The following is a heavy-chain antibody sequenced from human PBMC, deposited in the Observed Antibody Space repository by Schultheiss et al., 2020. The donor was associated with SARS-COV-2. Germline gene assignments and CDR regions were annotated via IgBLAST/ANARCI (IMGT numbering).Heavy chain of an antibody. Sequence: GGSLRLSCAASGFTFSSYAMHWVRQAPGKGLEWVAVISYDGSNKYYADSVKGRFTISRDNSKNTLYLQMNSLRAEDTAVYYCAKDTGGLGAAGTFDYWGQGTLVTVSS. D-gene: IGHD1-14*01. CDR2: ISYDGSNK. V-gene: IGHV3-30*04. J-gene: IGHJ4*02. CDR1: GFTFSSYA. CDR3: AKDTGGLGAAGTFDY.